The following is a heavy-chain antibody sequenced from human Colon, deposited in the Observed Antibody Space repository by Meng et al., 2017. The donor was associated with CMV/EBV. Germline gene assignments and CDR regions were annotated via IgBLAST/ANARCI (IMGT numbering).Heavy chain of an antibody. CDR1: GVSISSSHHY. Sequence: SETLSLTCTVSGVSISSSHHYWAWIRQPPGKGLEWIGSINYSGSTYYNLALRSRVTMSVDTAKNQVSLDLSSVTAADTATYYCARPTPEGGRHWYFGLWGRGTLVTVSS. V-gene: IGHV4-39*01. CDR2: INYSGST. J-gene: IGHJ2*01. CDR3: ARPTPEGGRHWYFGL. D-gene: IGHD1-14*01.